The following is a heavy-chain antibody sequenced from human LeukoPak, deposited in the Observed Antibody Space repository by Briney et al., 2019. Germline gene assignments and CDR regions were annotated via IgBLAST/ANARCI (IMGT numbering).Heavy chain of an antibody. CDR1: GFISSSYR. CDR2: ISSSSSTI. Sequence: GGSLRLSCAASGFISSSYRMNWVRQAPGKGLEWVSYISSSSSTIYYADSVKGRFTISRDNSKNTLYLQMNSLRAEDTAVYYCAKERTVAGTENWGQGTLVTVSS. D-gene: IGHD6-19*01. CDR3: AKERTVAGTEN. V-gene: IGHV3-48*01. J-gene: IGHJ4*02.